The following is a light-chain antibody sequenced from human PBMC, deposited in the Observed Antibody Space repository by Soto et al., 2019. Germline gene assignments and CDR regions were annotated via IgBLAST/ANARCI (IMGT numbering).Light chain of an antibody. CDR1: QSISSW. V-gene: IGKV1-5*01. J-gene: IGKJ1*01. CDR2: DAS. CDR3: QQYNSYLWK. Sequence: DIQMTQSPSTLSASVGDKVTITCRASQSISSWSAWYQQKPGKAPKLLIYDASSLESGVPSRFSGSGSGTEFTLTISSLQPDDFATYYCQQYNSYLWKFGQGTKVDIK.